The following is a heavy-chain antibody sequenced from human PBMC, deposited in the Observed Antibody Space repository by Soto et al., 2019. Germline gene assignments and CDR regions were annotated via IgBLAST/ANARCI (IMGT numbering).Heavy chain of an antibody. J-gene: IGHJ5*02. CDR3: TIVKATSWFDP. V-gene: IGHV3-15*01. D-gene: IGHD2-15*01. CDR1: GVSFSSAS. Sequence: EVQLVESGGGLVKPGGSLRLSCATSGVSFSSASMSWVRQAPGKGLEWVGRITSKIDGATTDYAAPVKGRFTIARDDPKKTVYLQMNSLKTEDTAIYYCTIVKATSWFDPWGQGTLVTVSS. CDR2: ITSKIDGATT.